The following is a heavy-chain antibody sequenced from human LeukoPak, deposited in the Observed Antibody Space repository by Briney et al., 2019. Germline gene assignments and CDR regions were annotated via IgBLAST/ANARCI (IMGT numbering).Heavy chain of an antibody. V-gene: IGHV3-48*03. CDR1: GFTFSNYE. Sequence: GGSLRLSCAASGFTFSNYEMNWVRQAPGEGLEWVAYITSSGRIRYYADSVKGRFTISRDNAKNSLYLQMNSLRAEDTAVYYCASTGGYGSGTYDYYYFGTDVWGQGTTVTVSS. CDR3: ASTGGYGSGTYDYYYFGTDV. J-gene: IGHJ6*02. CDR2: ITSSGRIR. D-gene: IGHD3-10*01.